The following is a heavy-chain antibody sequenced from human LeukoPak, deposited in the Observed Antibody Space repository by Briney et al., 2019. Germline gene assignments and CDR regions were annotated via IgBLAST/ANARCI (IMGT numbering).Heavy chain of an antibody. CDR1: GFTFNNAW. D-gene: IGHD2-15*01. CDR3: TTDFLSLHCSGGSCYLGAFDI. V-gene: IGHV3-15*01. J-gene: IGHJ3*02. CDR2: IKSKTDGGTT. Sequence: GGSLRLSCAASGFTFNNAWMSWVRQPPGKGLEWVGRIKSKTDGGTTDYAAPVKGRFTISRDDSKNTLYLQMNSLKTGDTAVYYCTTDFLSLHCSGGSCYLGAFDIWGQGTMVTVSS.